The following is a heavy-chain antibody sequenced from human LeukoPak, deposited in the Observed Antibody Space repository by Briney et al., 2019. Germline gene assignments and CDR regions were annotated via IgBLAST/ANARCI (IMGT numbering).Heavy chain of an antibody. J-gene: IGHJ5*01. CDR1: GFTFSDYW. CDR2: IDSDGSST. CDR3: AKNYYYSGLGDS. Sequence: PGGSLRLSCAASGFTFSDYWMHWVRQAPGKGLVWVSRIDSDGSSTNYADSVKGRLTISRDNAENTLYLQMNSLRAEDTAVYYCAKNYYYSGLGDSWGQGTLVTVSS. D-gene: IGHD3-10*01. V-gene: IGHV3-74*01.